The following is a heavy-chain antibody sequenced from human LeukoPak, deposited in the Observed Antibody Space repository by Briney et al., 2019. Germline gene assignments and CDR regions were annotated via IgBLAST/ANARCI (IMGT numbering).Heavy chain of an antibody. D-gene: IGHD5-18*01. CDR1: GGSFSGYY. V-gene: IGHV4-34*01. CDR2: INHSGST. Sequence: SETLSLTCAVYGGSFSGYYWSWIRQPPGKGLEWIGEINHSGSTNYNPSLKSRVTISVDTSKNQFSLKLSSVTAADTAVYYCARATPKGYSYGGGAFDIWGQGTPVTVSS. J-gene: IGHJ4*02. CDR3: ARATPKGYSYGGGAFDI.